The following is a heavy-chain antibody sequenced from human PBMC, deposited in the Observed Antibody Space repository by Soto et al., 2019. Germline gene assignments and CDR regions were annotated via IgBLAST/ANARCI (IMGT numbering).Heavy chain of an antibody. D-gene: IGHD3-22*01. CDR2: IIPIFGTA. Sequence: GASVKVSCKASGGTFSSYAISWVRQAPGQGLEWMGGIIPIFGTANYAQKFQGRVTITADESTSTAYMELSSLRSEDTAVYYCARDPVKHDSSGYYPTGYWGQGTLVTVSS. CDR1: GGTFSSYA. CDR3: ARDPVKHDSSGYYPTGY. J-gene: IGHJ4*02. V-gene: IGHV1-69*13.